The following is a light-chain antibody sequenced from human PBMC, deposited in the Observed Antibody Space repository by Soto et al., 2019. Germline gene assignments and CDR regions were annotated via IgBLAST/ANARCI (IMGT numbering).Light chain of an antibody. Sequence: IQMTQSPSTLSSSVADIFTISGRASQDIVAYLAWYQHKPGRAPELLIRAASTLQSGVPSRFSGSGSGTDFTLTINSLQPEDFATYYCQQAYSFPITFGQGTRLEIK. CDR1: QDIVAY. J-gene: IGKJ5*01. CDR2: AAS. V-gene: IGKV1-12*01. CDR3: QQAYSFPIT.